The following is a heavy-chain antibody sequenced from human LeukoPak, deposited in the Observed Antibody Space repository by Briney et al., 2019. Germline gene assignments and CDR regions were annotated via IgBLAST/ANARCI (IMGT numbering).Heavy chain of an antibody. V-gene: IGHV4-59*01. CDR2: IYYSGST. CDR3: ARAPIAARRGFEYYYYYMDV. CDR1: GGSISSYY. Sequence: SETLSLTCTVSGGSISSYYWSWIRQPPGKGLEWIGYIYYSGSTNYNPSLKSRVTISVDTSKNQFSLKLSSVTAADTAVYYCARAPIAARRGFEYYYYYMDVWGKGTTVTVSS. D-gene: IGHD6-6*01. J-gene: IGHJ6*03.